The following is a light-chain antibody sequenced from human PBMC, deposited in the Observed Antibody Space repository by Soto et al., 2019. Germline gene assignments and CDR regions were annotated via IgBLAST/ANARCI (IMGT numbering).Light chain of an antibody. CDR3: GTWDSSLSAVV. J-gene: IGLJ2*01. CDR1: SSNIGNNY. V-gene: IGLV1-51*01. CDR2: DNN. Sequence: QSVLPQPPSVSAAPGHKVTTSCSGSSSNIGNNYVSWYQQLPGTAPKLLIYDNNKRPSGIPDRFSGSKSGTSATLGITGPQTGDEADYYCGTWDSSLSAVVFGGGTKVTVL.